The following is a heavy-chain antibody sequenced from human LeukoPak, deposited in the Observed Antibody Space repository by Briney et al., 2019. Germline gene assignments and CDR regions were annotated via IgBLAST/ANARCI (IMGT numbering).Heavy chain of an antibody. CDR1: GGSISSYY. CDR2: IYYSGST. V-gene: IGHV4-59*01. J-gene: IGHJ3*02. CDR3: ARLLLDALDI. D-gene: IGHD2-15*01. Sequence: PSETLSLTCTVSGGSISSYYWSWIRQPPGKGLEWIGYIYYSGSTNYNPSLKSRVTILVDTSKNQFSLKLSSVTAADTAVYYCARLLLDALDIWGQGTMVTVSS.